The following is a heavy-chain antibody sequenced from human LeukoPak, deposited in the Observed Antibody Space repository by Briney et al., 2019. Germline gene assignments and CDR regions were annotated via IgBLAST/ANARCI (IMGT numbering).Heavy chain of an antibody. D-gene: IGHD5-18*01. CDR2: IYYSGST. J-gene: IGHJ4*02. CDR3: ARELDTAMVLSDY. V-gene: IGHV4-59*01. CDR1: GGSISSYY. Sequence: SETLSLTCTVSGGSISSYYWSWIRQPPGKGLEWIGYIYYSGSTNYNPSLKSRVTISVDTSKNQFSLKLSSVTAADTAVYYCARELDTAMVLSDYWGQGTLVTVSS.